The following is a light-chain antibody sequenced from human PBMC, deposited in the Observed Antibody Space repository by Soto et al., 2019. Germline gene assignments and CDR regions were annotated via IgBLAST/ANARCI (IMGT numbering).Light chain of an antibody. CDR3: QQYNSNSRT. Sequence: DIQMTQSPSSVSASVGDRVTITCRAGQSISSWMAWYQQKPGKAPKLLIYKASTLESGVPSRFSGSGSGTEFTLTISGLQPDDFATYYCQQYNSNSRTFGQGTKV. CDR2: KAS. CDR1: QSISSW. V-gene: IGKV1-5*03. J-gene: IGKJ1*01.